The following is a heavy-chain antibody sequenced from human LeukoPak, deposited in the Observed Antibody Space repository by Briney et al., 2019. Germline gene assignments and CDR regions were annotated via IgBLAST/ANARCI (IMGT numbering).Heavy chain of an antibody. CDR2: INPNSGGT. J-gene: IGHJ4*02. CDR3: ARGCSGGSCYSADDY. Sequence: ASVKVSCKASGYTFTGYYMHWVRQAPGQGLEWMGWINPNSGGTNYAQKFQGRVTMTRDTSISTAYMELSRLRSDDTAVYYCARGCSGGSCYSADDYWGQGTLVTVSS. CDR1: GYTFTGYY. D-gene: IGHD2-15*01. V-gene: IGHV1-2*02.